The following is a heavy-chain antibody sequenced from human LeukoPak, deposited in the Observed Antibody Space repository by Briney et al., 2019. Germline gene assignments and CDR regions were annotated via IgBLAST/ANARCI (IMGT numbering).Heavy chain of an antibody. Sequence: GGSLRLSCAASGFTFSSYSMNWVRQAPGKGPVWVSRINTDGSITNYADSVKGRFTISRDNAKNTLYLQMNTLGADDTALYYCGRDLGGLNWNSLDCWGQGTLVTVSS. D-gene: IGHD1-1*01. V-gene: IGHV3-74*01. J-gene: IGHJ4*02. CDR2: INTDGSIT. CDR1: GFTFSSYS. CDR3: GRDLGGLNWNSLDC.